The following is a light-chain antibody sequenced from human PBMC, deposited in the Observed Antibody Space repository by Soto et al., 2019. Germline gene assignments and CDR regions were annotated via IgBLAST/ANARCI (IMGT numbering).Light chain of an antibody. V-gene: IGKV3-20*01. CDR1: QSFSSSY. CDR3: QQYGTSST. CDR2: GAS. Sequence: EIVLTQSPGTLSLSPGERATLSCRASQSFSSSYLAWYQQKPGQAPRLLIYGASSRATGIPDRFSGSGSGKDFTLTISRLEPEDFAVYYCQQYGTSSTFGQGTRLEI. J-gene: IGKJ5*01.